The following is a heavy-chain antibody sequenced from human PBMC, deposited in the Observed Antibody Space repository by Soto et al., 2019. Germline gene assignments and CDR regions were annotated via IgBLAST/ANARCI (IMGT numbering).Heavy chain of an antibody. Sequence: ASVKVSCKASGYTFTRYDINWVRQATGPGLEWMGWMNPNSGNTGYAQKFQGRITMTRNTSISTAYMELSSLRSEDTAVYYCARVASNSIYSSSWFNWFDPWGQGTLVTVSS. CDR3: ARVASNSIYSSSWFNWFDP. CDR1: GYTFTRYD. D-gene: IGHD6-13*01. CDR2: MNPNSGNT. V-gene: IGHV1-8*01. J-gene: IGHJ5*02.